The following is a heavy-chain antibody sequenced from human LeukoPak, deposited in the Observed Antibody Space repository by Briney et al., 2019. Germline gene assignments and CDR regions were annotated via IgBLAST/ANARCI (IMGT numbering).Heavy chain of an antibody. CDR3: ARQQEVTSDSYYYALDV. D-gene: IGHD4-23*01. J-gene: IGHJ6*02. CDR1: GYTFTSHL. V-gene: IGHV1-46*01. Sequence: ASVKVCCKASGYTFTSHLVHWVRQAPGQGLEWMGVFHPGGDSITYSQKFQGRVTLTRDTSSSTAYMDLRSLRSEDTAVYFCARQQEVTSDSYYYALDVWGQGTTVTVSS. CDR2: FHPGGDSI.